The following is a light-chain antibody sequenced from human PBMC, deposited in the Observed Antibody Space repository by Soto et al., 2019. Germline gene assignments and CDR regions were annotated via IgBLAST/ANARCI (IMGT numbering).Light chain of an antibody. CDR3: QQYGSSPTT. CDR2: GAS. J-gene: IGKJ1*01. V-gene: IGKV3-20*01. Sequence: EIVLTQSPGTLSLSPGERATLSCRASQSVSSSDLAWYHQKPGQAPRLLIYGASSRATGIPDRFSGSGSGTDFTLTISRLEPEDFAVYYCQQYGSSPTTFGQGTKVEIK. CDR1: QSVSSSD.